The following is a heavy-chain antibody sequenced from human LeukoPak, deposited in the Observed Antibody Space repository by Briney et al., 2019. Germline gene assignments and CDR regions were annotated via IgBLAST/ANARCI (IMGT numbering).Heavy chain of an antibody. CDR1: GFTFSSDY. J-gene: IGHJ6*03. CDR3: GRSRRINASLYYYMDV. CDR2: IRSTGDST. Sequence: GGSLRLSCAASGFTFSSDYMSWVRQAPGKGLEWVSSIRSTGDSTFYADSVKGRFTISRDNSKNTVYLLMNSLRTEDTAVYYCGRSRRINASLYYYMDVWGKGTTVTVSS. D-gene: IGHD2-15*01. V-gene: IGHV3-23*01.